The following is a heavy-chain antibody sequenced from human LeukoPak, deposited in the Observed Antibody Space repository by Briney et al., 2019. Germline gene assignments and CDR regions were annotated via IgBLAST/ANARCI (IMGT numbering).Heavy chain of an antibody. D-gene: IGHD6-13*01. CDR2: IYTSGST. Sequence: SETLSLTCTVSGGSISSYYWSWIRQPAGKGLEWIGRIYTSGSTNYNPSLKSRVTMSVDTSKNQFSLKLSSVPAADTAVYYCARDRIAAAGTVWFDPWGQGTLVTVSS. J-gene: IGHJ5*02. CDR3: ARDRIAAAGTVWFDP. CDR1: GGSISSYY. V-gene: IGHV4-4*07.